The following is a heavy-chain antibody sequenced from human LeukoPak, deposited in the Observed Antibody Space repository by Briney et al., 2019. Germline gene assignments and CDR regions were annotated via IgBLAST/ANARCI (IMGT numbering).Heavy chain of an antibody. J-gene: IGHJ4*02. CDR2: ISGSADS. Sequence: GGSLRLSCAASGFIFSNYAMTWVRQAPGRGLEWVAGISGSADSSYADSVKGRFTISRDNSKNTLYLQLNSLTGEDTAVYFCAKATGWSPLGEDDHWGQGILVSVSS. D-gene: IGHD3-16*01. CDR1: GFIFSNYA. CDR3: AKATGWSPLGEDDH. V-gene: IGHV3-23*01.